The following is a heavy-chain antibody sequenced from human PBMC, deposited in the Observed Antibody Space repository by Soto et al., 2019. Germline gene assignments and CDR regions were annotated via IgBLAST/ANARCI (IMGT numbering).Heavy chain of an antibody. J-gene: IGHJ4*02. V-gene: IGHV1-2*02. Sequence: QVQLMQSGAEVKKPGASVKVSCKASGYTFIDYYIHWVRQAPGQGLEWVGWINPNSGGTNYAQKFQGRVTMARDTSISTAFMELSRLRSDDTAVYYCARGAAGDASLFTYHFDCWGQGTLVTVSS. CDR3: ARGAAGDASLFTYHFDC. CDR2: INPNSGGT. CDR1: GYTFIDYY. D-gene: IGHD3-16*01.